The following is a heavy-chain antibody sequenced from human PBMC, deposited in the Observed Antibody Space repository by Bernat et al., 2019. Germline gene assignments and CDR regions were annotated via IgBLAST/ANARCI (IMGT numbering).Heavy chain of an antibody. CDR3: ARDTYYESSGFYPY. CDR2: ISRSSSTI. V-gene: IGHV3-48*02. D-gene: IGHD3-22*01. J-gene: IGHJ4*02. Sequence: VQLVESGGALVQPGGSLRLSCAASGFPFSSYSMNWVRQAPGKGLEWVSYISRSSSTIFYADSVKGRFTISRDNAQNSLYLQMNSLRDEDTAVYYCARDTYYESSGFYPYWGQGTLVTVSS. CDR1: GFPFSSYS.